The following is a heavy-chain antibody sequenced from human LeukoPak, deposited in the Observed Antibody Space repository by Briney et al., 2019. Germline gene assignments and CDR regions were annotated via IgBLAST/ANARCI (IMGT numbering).Heavy chain of an antibody. D-gene: IGHD3-22*01. Sequence: SETLSLTCTVSGGSISSSSYYWGWIRQPPGKGLEWIGSIYYSGGTYYNPSLKSRVTISLDTSKNQFSLKLSSVTAADTAVYYCAREIDDSSGYYFDYWGQGTLVTVSS. CDR2: IYYSGGT. J-gene: IGHJ4*02. CDR3: AREIDDSSGYYFDY. V-gene: IGHV4-39*07. CDR1: GGSISSSSYY.